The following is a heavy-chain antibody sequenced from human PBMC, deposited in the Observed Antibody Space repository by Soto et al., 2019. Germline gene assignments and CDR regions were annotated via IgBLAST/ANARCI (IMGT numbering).Heavy chain of an antibody. Sequence: QVQLVESGGGVVQPGRSLRLSCAASGFTFSSYAMHWVRQAPGKGLAWVAVIAYDGRNKYYEEYVKGRFTIPRDNSKNTLHLQMNSLRTEDTAMYYCARELERVFDYWGQGTLVAVSS. CDR1: GFTFSSYA. V-gene: IGHV3-30*04. CDR2: IAYDGRNK. J-gene: IGHJ4*02. CDR3: ARELERVFDY. D-gene: IGHD1-1*01.